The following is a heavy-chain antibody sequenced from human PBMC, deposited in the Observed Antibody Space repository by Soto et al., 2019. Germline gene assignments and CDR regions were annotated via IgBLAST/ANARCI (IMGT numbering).Heavy chain of an antibody. J-gene: IGHJ6*01. Sequence: SQTLSLTCAISGDSVSSNSAVWNWIRQSPSRGLEWLGRTYYRSKWYIDYAVSVKSRITINPDISNNQVSLHLNSVTPDDTAVYYCVRLIGNSWLDSWGTGCRRRSHYNRCSQSTPAPSLGAGGSSPSSNHYY. CDR1: GDSVSSNSAV. CDR2: TYYRSKWYI. CDR3: VRLIGNSWLDSWGTGCRRRSHYNRCSQSTPAPSLGAGGSSPSSNHYY. V-gene: IGHV6-1*01. D-gene: IGHD6-13*01.